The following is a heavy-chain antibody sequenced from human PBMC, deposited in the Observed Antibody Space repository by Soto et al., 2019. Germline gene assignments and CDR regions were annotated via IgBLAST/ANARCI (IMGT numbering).Heavy chain of an antibody. J-gene: IGHJ4*02. Sequence: KASETLSLTCTVSGGSISSYYWSWIRQPPGKGLEWIGYIYYSGSTNYNPSLKSRVTISVDTSKNQFSLKLSSVTAADTAVYYCARDQGGYSYGHWGQGTLVTVSS. CDR1: GGSISSYY. V-gene: IGHV4-59*01. CDR3: ARDQGGYSYGH. D-gene: IGHD5-18*01. CDR2: IYYSGST.